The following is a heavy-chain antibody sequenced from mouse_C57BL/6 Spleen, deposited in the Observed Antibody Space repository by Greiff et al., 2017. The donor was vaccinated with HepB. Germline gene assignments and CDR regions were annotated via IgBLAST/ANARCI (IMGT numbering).Heavy chain of an antibody. CDR2: IDPSDSDT. CDR1: GYTFTSYW. J-gene: IGHJ3*01. Sequence: QVQLQQPGAELVRPGSSVKLSCKASGYTFTSYWMHWVKQRPIQGLEWIGNIDPSDSDTHYNQKFKDKATLTVDKSSSTAYMQLSSLTSEDSAVYYCARGGSSSWFAYWGQGTLVTVSA. D-gene: IGHD1-1*01. V-gene: IGHV1-52*01. CDR3: ARGGSSSWFAY.